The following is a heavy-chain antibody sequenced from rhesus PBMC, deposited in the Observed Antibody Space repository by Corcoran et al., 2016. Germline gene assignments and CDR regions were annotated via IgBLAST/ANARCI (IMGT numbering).Heavy chain of an antibody. Sequence: EVQLVESGGGLVQPGGSLRLSGAASGFTFSSYGMSWVRQAPGKGLEWVSYISNGGGSTYYADSVKGRFTISRDNSKNTLSLQMNSLRAEDTAVYYCATSGYTYFDYWGQGVLVTVSS. CDR1: GFTFSSYG. J-gene: IGHJ4*01. CDR2: ISNGGGST. CDR3: ATSGYTYFDY. V-gene: IGHV3S5*01. D-gene: IGHD5-24*01.